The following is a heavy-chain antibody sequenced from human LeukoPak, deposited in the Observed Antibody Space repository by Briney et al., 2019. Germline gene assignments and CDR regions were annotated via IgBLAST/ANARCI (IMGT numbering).Heavy chain of an antibody. CDR2: IYYSGST. CDR3: ARHVGDHTSRYYYGMDV. J-gene: IGHJ6*02. CDR1: GGSISSYY. D-gene: IGHD3-10*01. Sequence: SETLSLTCTVSGGSISSYYWSWIRQPPGKGLEWIGYIYYSGSTNYNPSLKSRVTISVDTSKNQFSLKLSPVTAADTAVYYRARHVGDHTSRYYYGMDVWGQGTTVTVSS. V-gene: IGHV4-59*08.